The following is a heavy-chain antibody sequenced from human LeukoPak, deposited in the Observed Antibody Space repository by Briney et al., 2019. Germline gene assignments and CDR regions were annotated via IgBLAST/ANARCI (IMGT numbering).Heavy chain of an antibody. CDR2: INPSGGST. V-gene: IGHV1-46*01. CDR1: GYTFTSYY. D-gene: IGHD2-21*02. J-gene: IGHJ3*01. Sequence: ASVKVSCKASGYTFTSYYMHWVRQAPGQGLEWMGIINPSGGSTSYAQKFQGRVTMTRDTSTSTVYMELSSLRSEDTAVYYCARGHHVVVATATWASDAFDLWGQGTMVTVSS. CDR3: ARGHHVVVATATWASDAFDL.